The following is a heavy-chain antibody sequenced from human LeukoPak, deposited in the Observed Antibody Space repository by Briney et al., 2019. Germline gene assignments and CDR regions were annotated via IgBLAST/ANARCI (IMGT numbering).Heavy chain of an antibody. CDR3: ARVGAGESFDI. D-gene: IGHD3-16*01. V-gene: IGHV4-4*02. Sequence: SETLSLTCAVSGGSISSNNWWGWVRQPPGKGLEWIGEIYHSGSPNYNPSLKSRVTISVDKSRNHFSLNLSSVTAADTAVYYCARVGAGESFDIWGQGTMVTVSS. CDR1: GGSISSNNW. CDR2: IYHSGSP. J-gene: IGHJ3*02.